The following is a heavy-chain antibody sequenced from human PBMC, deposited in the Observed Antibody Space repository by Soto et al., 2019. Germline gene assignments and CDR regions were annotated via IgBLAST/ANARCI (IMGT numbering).Heavy chain of an antibody. J-gene: IGHJ6*02. CDR2: IYYSGST. V-gene: IGHV4-39*01. CDR3: ARHGRVHSYLYYGMDV. Sequence: QLQLQESGPGLVKPSETLSLTCTVSGGSISSSSYYWGWIRQPPGKGLEWIGSIYYSGSTYYNPSLKSRVTISVDTSKNQFSLKLSSVTAADTAVYYCARHGRVHSYLYYGMDVWGQGTTVTVSS. CDR1: GGSISSSSYY. D-gene: IGHD5-18*01.